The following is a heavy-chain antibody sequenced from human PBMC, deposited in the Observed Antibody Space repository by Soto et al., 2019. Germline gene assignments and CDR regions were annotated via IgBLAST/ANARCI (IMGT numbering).Heavy chain of an antibody. CDR3: ASRDPGTSVDY. D-gene: IGHD1-7*01. CDR2: IYRTGST. Sequence: LSLTCAVSGGSFTSNNWWTCVRQPPGQGLEWIGEIYRTGSTNYNPPLKSRVTISLEKSENQFSLKVTSLTAADTAVYYCASRDPGTSVDYCGQGTLVTVSS. V-gene: IGHV4-4*02. J-gene: IGHJ4*02. CDR1: GGSFTSNNW.